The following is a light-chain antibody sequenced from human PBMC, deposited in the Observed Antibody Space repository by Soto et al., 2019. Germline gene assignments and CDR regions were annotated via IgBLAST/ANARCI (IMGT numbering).Light chain of an antibody. CDR3: TSYASGSSHVV. J-gene: IGLJ2*01. CDR2: DVN. Sequence: QSALTQPASVSGSPGQSITLSCTGTSSDIGGYDYVSWYQRHPGKAPKLIIYDVNNRPSGVSNRFSGSKSGNTASLTISGLQAEDEAVYYCTSYASGSSHVVFGGGTKVTVL. CDR1: SSDIGGYDY. V-gene: IGLV2-14*01.